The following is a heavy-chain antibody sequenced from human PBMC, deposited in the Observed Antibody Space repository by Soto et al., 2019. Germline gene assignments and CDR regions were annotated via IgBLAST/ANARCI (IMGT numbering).Heavy chain of an antibody. V-gene: IGHV5-10-1*01. Sequence: GESLKISCKGSGYSFTSYWISWVRQMPGKGLEWMGRIDPSDSYTNYSPSFQGHVTISADKSISTAYLQWSSLKASETAMYYCVRDNVLRYFDWLGYMDVWGQGTTVTVSS. D-gene: IGHD3-9*01. J-gene: IGHJ6*02. CDR1: GYSFTSYW. CDR2: IDPSDSYT. CDR3: VRDNVLRYFDWLGYMDV.